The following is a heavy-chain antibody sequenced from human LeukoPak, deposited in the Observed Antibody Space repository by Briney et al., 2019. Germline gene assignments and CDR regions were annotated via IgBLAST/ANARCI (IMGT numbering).Heavy chain of an antibody. J-gene: IGHJ4*02. Sequence: GGSLRLSCAASGFTFSSYAMSWVRQAPGKGLEWVSAFSGSGGGTYYADSVKGRFTISRDNAKNSLYLQMNSLRAEDTAVYYCARDRGGAYDFWSGYYTGYFDYWGQGTLVPVSS. D-gene: IGHD3-3*01. CDR2: FSGSGGGT. V-gene: IGHV3-23*01. CDR1: GFTFSSYA. CDR3: ARDRGGAYDFWSGYYTGYFDY.